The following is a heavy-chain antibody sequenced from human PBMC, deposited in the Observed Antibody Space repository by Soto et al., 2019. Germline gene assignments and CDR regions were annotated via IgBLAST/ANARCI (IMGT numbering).Heavy chain of an antibody. J-gene: IGHJ3*02. CDR3: ARGRGAYCSGGSCYSAFDI. Sequence: GESLKISCKASGYTFTGYYMHWVRQAPGQGLEWMGWINPNSGGTNYAQKFQGWVTMTRDTSISTAYMELSRLRSDDTAVYYCARGRGAYCSGGSCYSAFDIWGQGTMVTVSS. CDR1: GYTFTGYY. CDR2: INPNSGGT. V-gene: IGHV1-2*04. D-gene: IGHD2-15*01.